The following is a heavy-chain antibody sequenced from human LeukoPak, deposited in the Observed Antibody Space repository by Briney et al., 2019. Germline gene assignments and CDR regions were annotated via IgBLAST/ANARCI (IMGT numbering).Heavy chain of an antibody. V-gene: IGHV4-4*09. CDR3: ARLPVGGYYYMDV. CDR1: GGSISSYY. D-gene: IGHD2-2*01. CDR2: IYTSGST. J-gene: IGHJ6*03. Sequence: SETLSLTCTVSGGSISSYYWSWIRQPPGKGLEWIGYIYTSGSTNYNPSLKSRVTISVDTSKNQFSLKLSSVTAADTAVYYCARLPVGGYYYMDVWGEGTTVTVSS.